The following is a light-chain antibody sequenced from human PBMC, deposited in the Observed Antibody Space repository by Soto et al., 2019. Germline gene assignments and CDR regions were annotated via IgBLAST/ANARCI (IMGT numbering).Light chain of an antibody. CDR3: QKYCGLPYT. CDR1: PTISTRF. V-gene: IGKV3-20*01. CDR2: GAS. J-gene: IGKJ2*01. Sequence: EILLTPSPGPLYLSPGERATLSCMASPTISTRFVAWYQQKPGQAPRLLIFGASSRATGIPDSFSGNGPGKVYTRTGSRLEHEEFAVYSCQKYCGLPYTFGQGTTLQIK.